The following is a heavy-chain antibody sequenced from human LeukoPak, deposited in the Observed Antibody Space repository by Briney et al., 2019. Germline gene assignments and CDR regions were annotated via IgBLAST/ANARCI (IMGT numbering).Heavy chain of an antibody. CDR2: MNPNSGNT. CDR3: ASWDTAMVEIDY. CDR1: GYTFTSYD. Sequence: WASVKVSCKASGYTFTSYDINWVRQATGQGLEWMGWMNPNSGNTGYAQKFQGRVTMTRNTSISTAYMELSSLRSEDTAVYYCASWDTAMVEIDYWGQGTLVTVSS. D-gene: IGHD5-18*01. J-gene: IGHJ4*02. V-gene: IGHV1-8*01.